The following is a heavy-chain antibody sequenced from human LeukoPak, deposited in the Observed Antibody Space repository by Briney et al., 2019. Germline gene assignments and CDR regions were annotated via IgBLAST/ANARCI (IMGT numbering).Heavy chain of an antibody. CDR2: ISYDGSNK. Sequence: SGGSLGLSCAASGFTFSSYAMHWVRQAPGKGLEWVAVISYDGSNKYYADSVKGRFTISRDNSKNTLYLQMNSLRAEDTAVYYCARGGAYCSSTSCYEFDYWGQGTLVTVSS. CDR3: ARGGAYCSSTSCYEFDY. V-gene: IGHV3-30*04. CDR1: GFTFSSYA. D-gene: IGHD2-2*01. J-gene: IGHJ4*02.